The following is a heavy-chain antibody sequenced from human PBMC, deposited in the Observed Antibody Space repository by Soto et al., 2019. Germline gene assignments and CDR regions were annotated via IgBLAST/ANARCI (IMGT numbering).Heavy chain of an antibody. Sequence: QVQLVESGGGVVQPGRSLRLSCAASGFTFSRYTMHWVRQAPGKGLEWVAAIWSDGSNKYYADSVKGRFTISRDNSKNTLYLQMNSLRVEDTAVYYCAREAVDYHFDYWGQGTLVTVSS. D-gene: IGHD5-12*01. CDR3: AREAVDYHFDY. CDR2: IWSDGSNK. J-gene: IGHJ4*02. V-gene: IGHV3-33*01. CDR1: GFTFSRYT.